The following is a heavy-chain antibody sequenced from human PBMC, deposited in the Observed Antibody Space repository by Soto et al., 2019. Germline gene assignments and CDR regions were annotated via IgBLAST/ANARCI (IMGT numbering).Heavy chain of an antibody. Sequence: PSETLSLTCTVSGASLSSGSYYWSRIRQPPGKGLEWIGYFYYTGTTKYNPSLESRVTISADTSKNQFSLKVTSLTAADTAVYYCASRDPGTSVDYWGQGTLVTVSS. CDR2: FYYTGTT. D-gene: IGHD1-7*01. CDR3: ASRDPGTSVDY. J-gene: IGHJ4*02. V-gene: IGHV4-61*01. CDR1: GASLSSGSYY.